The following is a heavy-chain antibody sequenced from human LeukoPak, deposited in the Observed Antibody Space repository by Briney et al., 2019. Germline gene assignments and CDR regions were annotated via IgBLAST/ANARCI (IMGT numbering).Heavy chain of an antibody. CDR1: GGSISSGGYY. CDR2: IYYSGST. V-gene: IGHV4-31*03. CDR3: ARYYYDSSGYYYFDY. D-gene: IGHD3-22*01. J-gene: IGHJ4*02. Sequence: SQTLSLTCTVSGGSISSGGYYWSWIRQHPGRGLKWIVYIYYSGSTYYNPSLKSRVTISVDTSKNQFSLKLSSVTAADTAVYYCARYYYDSSGYYYFDYWGQGTLVTVSS.